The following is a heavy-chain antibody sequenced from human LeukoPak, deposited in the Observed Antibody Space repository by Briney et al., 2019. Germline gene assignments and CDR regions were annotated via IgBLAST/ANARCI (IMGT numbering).Heavy chain of an antibody. CDR1: GYTFTGYY. V-gene: IGHV1-2*02. CDR2: INPNSGGT. D-gene: IGHD3-10*01. CDR3: ARAAFTGGFRTYYFDY. J-gene: IGHJ4*02. Sequence: GASVKVSCKASGYTFTGYYMHWVRQAPGQGLEWMGWINPNSGGTNYAQKFQGRVTMTRDTSISTAYMELSRLRSDDTAVYFCARAAFTGGFRTYYFDYWGQGTLVTVSS.